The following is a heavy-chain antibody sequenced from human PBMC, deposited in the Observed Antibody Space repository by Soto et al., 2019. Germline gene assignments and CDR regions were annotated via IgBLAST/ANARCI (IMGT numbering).Heavy chain of an antibody. D-gene: IGHD5-18*01. J-gene: IGHJ4*02. V-gene: IGHV1-46*01. CDR3: ARVGTGYSYGYGFDY. CDR2: INPSGGST. CDR1: GYTFTSNY. Sequence: ASVKPSCKASGYTFTSNYMHWVRQAPGQGLEWMGIINPSGGSTSYAQKFQGRVTMTRDTSTSTVYMELSSLRSEDTAVYYCARVGTGYSYGYGFDYWGQGTLVTVSS.